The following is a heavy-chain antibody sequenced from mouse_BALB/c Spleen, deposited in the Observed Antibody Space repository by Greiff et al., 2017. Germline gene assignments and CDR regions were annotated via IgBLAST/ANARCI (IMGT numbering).Heavy chain of an antibody. CDR2: IDPANGNT. Sequence: VQLQQSGAELVKPGASVKLSCTASGFNIKDTYMHWVKQRPEQGLEWIGRIDPANGNTKYDPKFQGKATITADTSSNTAYLQLSSLTSEDTAVYYCARYGSSYPSYWYFDVWGAGTTVTVSS. D-gene: IGHD1-1*01. V-gene: IGHV14-3*02. CDR1: GFNIKDTY. J-gene: IGHJ1*01. CDR3: ARYGSSYPSYWYFDV.